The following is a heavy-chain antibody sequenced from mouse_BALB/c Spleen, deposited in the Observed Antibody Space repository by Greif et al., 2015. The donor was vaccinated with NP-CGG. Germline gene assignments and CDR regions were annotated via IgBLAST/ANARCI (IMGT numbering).Heavy chain of an antibody. CDR1: GFTFSSYA. CDR3: ARGKGYDYDMVYAMDY. D-gene: IGHD2-4*01. J-gene: IGHJ4*01. CDR2: ISSGGST. Sequence: DVKLVESGGGLVKPGGSLKLSCAASGFTFSSYAMSWVRQTPEKRLGWVASISSGGSTYYPDSVKGRFTISRDNARNILYLQMSSLRSEDTAMYYCARGKGYDYDMVYAMDYWGQGTSVTVSS. V-gene: IGHV5-6-5*01.